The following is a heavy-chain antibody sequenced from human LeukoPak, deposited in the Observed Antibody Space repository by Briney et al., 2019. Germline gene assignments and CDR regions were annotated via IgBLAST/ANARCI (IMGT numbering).Heavy chain of an antibody. CDR3: AKDGPLLPPLAVAGYYFDY. J-gene: IGHJ4*02. CDR1: GFTFSSYS. CDR2: IRYDGSNK. V-gene: IGHV3-30*02. D-gene: IGHD6-19*01. Sequence: GGSLRLSCAASGFTFSSYSMHWVRQAPGKGLEWVAFIRYDGSNKYYADSVKGRFTISRDNSKNTLYLQMNSLRAEDTAVYYCAKDGPLLPPLAVAGYYFDYWGQGTLVTVSS.